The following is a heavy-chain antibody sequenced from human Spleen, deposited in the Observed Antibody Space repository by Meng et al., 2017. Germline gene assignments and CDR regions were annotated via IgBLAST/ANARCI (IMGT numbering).Heavy chain of an antibody. CDR1: GFTLSRFW. CDR2: TNSDGSIT. D-gene: IGHD3-3*01. J-gene: IGHJ5*02. V-gene: IGHV3-74*01. CDR3: ARDFGGWYDV. Sequence: EVPVVESGGGLVQPGGSLRLSCAASGFTLSRFWMHWVRQAPGKGLSWVSRTNSDGSITNYAVSVRGRFTISRDDAKNTVYLQMNSLRVEDTAVYYCARDFGGWYDVWGQGTLVTVSS.